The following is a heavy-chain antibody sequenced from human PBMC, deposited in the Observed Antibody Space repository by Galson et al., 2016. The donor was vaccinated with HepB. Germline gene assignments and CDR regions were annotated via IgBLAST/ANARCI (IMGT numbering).Heavy chain of an antibody. CDR1: GFIFKTYS. CDR3: ARDMDCYDESAHYDSFDI. Sequence: SLRLSCAASGFIFKTYSMHWFRHAPGKGLEWLAYITSGSDTLYYADPVKDRFTISRDNARDSLYLQINSLRDEDTAVYYCARDMDCYDESAHYDSFDIWGQGTRVTVSS. D-gene: IGHD2-21*02. CDR2: ITSGSDTL. V-gene: IGHV3-48*02. J-gene: IGHJ3*02.